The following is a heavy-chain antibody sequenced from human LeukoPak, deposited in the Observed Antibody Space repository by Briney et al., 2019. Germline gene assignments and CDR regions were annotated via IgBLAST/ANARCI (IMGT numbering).Heavy chain of an antibody. Sequence: EASVKVSCKASGYTSSSYYMHWVRQGPGQGRKWMGKITPTSGSKNYAQKFQGGVTMIRDTSTSTAFMDLSRLRSDDTAVYYCARRGNYGDYFDYWGQGTLVTVSS. CDR3: ARRGNYGDYFDY. D-gene: IGHD4-17*01. CDR2: ITPTSGSK. CDR1: GYTSSSYY. J-gene: IGHJ4*02. V-gene: IGHV1-46*01.